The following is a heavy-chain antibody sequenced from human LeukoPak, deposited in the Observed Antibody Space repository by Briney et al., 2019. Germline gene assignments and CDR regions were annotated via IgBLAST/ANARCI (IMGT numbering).Heavy chain of an antibody. D-gene: IGHD6-13*01. J-gene: IGHJ4*02. Sequence: PGGSLRLSCAASGFTFSDYYMSWIRQAPGKGLEWVSYISSSGGTIYYADSVKGRFTISRDNAKNTLYLQMNSLRAEDTAVYYCARVSSSSWWALDYWGQGTLVTVSS. V-gene: IGHV3-11*04. CDR1: GFTFSDYY. CDR3: ARVSSSSWWALDY. CDR2: ISSSGGTI.